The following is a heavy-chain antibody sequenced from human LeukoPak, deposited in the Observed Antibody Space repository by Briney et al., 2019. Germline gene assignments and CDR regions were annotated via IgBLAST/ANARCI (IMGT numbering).Heavy chain of an antibody. CDR1: GFTLSSYE. J-gene: IGHJ3*02. Sequence: GGSLRLSCTVSGFTLSSYEMSWIRQAPGKVLEWVSSIDYSGGSSYYADSVKGRFTISRDDSKNTLYLQLNSLRAEDTAVYYCARESFTTVTSATDAFDIWGQGTMVTVSS. CDR3: ARESFTTVTSATDAFDI. V-gene: IGHV3-23*01. CDR2: IDYSGGSS. D-gene: IGHD4-17*01.